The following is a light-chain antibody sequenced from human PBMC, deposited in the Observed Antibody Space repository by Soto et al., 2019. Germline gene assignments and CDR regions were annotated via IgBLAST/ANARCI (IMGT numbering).Light chain of an antibody. CDR3: QQYNNWPLT. V-gene: IGKV3-15*01. CDR1: QSVSSN. Sequence: EIVMTQSPATLSVSPGERATLSCTASQSVSSNLAWYQQKPGQAPRLLIYGASTRATGIPARFSGSGSGTEFTLIISSLQSEDFAVYYCQQYNNWPLTFGQGTKVEIK. J-gene: IGKJ1*01. CDR2: GAS.